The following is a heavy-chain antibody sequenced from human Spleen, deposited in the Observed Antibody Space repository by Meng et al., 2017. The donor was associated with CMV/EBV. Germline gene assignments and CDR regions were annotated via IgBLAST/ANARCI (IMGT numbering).Heavy chain of an antibody. D-gene: IGHD3-16*01. J-gene: IGHJ4*02. CDR1: GYIFSSYG. V-gene: IGHV1-18*01. CDR2: INTYNGKT. Sequence: SVRVSCKASGYIFSSYGIIWVRQAPGQGLEWMGWINTYNGKTNYAQNFQGRVTMTTDTSTSTVYMDLRSLRYDDTAVYYCARSWGARYWGQGTLVTVSS. CDR3: ARSWGARY.